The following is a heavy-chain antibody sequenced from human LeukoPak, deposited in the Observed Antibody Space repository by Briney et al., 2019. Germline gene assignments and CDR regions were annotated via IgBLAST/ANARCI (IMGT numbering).Heavy chain of an antibody. Sequence: GGSLRLSCAASGFTFSSYWIHWVRQAPGKGLVWVSRITSDGSNTNNADSVKGRFIVSRDNAKNTVYLQMNSLRVEDTAVYYCARDLGDGTPFDYWGQGTLVTVSS. V-gene: IGHV3-74*01. CDR3: ARDLGDGTPFDY. CDR1: GFTFSSYW. CDR2: ITSDGSNT. J-gene: IGHJ4*02. D-gene: IGHD1-7*01.